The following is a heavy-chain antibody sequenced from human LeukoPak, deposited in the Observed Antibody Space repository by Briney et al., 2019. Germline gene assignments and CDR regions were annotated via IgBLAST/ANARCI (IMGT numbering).Heavy chain of an antibody. V-gene: IGHV1-18*01. D-gene: IGHD1-26*01. CDR3: ARARNIVGPTTSFDY. CDR2: ISAYNGNT. J-gene: IGHJ4*02. Sequence: ASVKVSCKASGYTFTSYGISWVRQAPGQGLEWMGRISAYNGNTNYAQKLQGRVTMTTDTSTSTAYMELRSLRSDDTAVYYCARARNIVGPTTSFDYWGQGTLVTVSS. CDR1: GYTFTSYG.